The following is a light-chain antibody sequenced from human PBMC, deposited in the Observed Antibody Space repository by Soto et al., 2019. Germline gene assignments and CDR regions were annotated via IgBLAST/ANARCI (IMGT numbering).Light chain of an antibody. J-gene: IGKJ1*01. CDR2: WAS. CDR1: QSVLYSSNNKNY. Sequence: DLVLTPIPVSLAVSLGARATINCKSSQSVLYSSNNKNYLAWYQQKQGQPPKLLIYWASTRESGVPDRFSGSGSGTDFTLPISSLQAEDVAVYYCQQYYSTTTWTFGQGTKVDIK. V-gene: IGKV4-1*01. CDR3: QQYYSTTTWT.